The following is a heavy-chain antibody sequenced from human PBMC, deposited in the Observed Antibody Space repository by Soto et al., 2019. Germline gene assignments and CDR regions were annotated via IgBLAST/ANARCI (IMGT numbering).Heavy chain of an antibody. J-gene: IGHJ4*02. CDR2: LYYSGSA. CDR3: ARRDRGGNGGKSFPF. V-gene: IGHV4-39*01. Sequence: SETLSLTCTISAASSGRSSYFWGWIRQPPGKGLEWIGSLYYSGSAYYNPSLYSRVTISADTSKNLLSLKLRSVTAADTAVYYCARRDRGGNGGKSFPFWGQGTLVTVSS. D-gene: IGHD5-12*01. CDR1: AASSGRSSYF.